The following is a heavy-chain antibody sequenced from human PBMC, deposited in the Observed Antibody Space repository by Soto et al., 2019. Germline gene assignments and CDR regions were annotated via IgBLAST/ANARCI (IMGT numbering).Heavy chain of an antibody. V-gene: IGHV3-30-3*01. CDR2: ISNDGTNK. CDR3: AREQRSKSNPYYCDY. J-gene: IGHJ4*02. CDR1: GFTFSLYA. D-gene: IGHD4-4*01. Sequence: HPGGSLRLSCAASGFTFSLYAMHWVRQAPGKGLEWVAFISNDGTNKYYADSVKDRFTISRDNSKNTVYLQMNSLRAEDSAVYYCAREQRSKSNPYYCDYWGQGTQVTVSS.